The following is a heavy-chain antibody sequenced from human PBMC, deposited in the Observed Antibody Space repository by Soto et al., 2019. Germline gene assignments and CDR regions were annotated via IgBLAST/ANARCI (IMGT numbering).Heavy chain of an antibody. CDR3: ARACFRASAQMAFDI. Sequence: EVQLVESGGGLVKPGGSLRLSCAASGFTFSSYSMNWVRQAPGKGLEWVSSISSSSSYIYYADSVKGRFTISRDNAKNSLYLQMNSLRAEDTAVYYCARACFRASAQMAFDIWGQGTMVTVSS. V-gene: IGHV3-21*01. CDR1: GFTFSSYS. J-gene: IGHJ3*02. CDR2: ISSSSSYI. D-gene: IGHD2-15*01.